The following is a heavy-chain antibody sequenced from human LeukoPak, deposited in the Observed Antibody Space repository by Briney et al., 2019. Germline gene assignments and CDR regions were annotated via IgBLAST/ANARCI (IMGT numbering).Heavy chain of an antibody. V-gene: IGHV1-8*03. CDR2: MNPNSGNT. J-gene: IGHJ3*02. Sequence: ASVKVSCKASGYTFTSYGISWVRQATGQGLEWMGWMNPNSGNTGYAQKFQGRVTITRNTSISTAYMELSSLRSEDTAVYYCARGGGITMIVVAQDAFDIWGQGTMVTVSS. CDR3: ARGGGITMIVVAQDAFDI. D-gene: IGHD3-22*01. CDR1: GYTFTSYG.